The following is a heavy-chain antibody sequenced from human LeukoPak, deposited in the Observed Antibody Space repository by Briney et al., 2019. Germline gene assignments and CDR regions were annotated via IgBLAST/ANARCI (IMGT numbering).Heavy chain of an antibody. Sequence: GGSLRLSCEASGFNFNVYAMHRVRQAPGKGLEWVAATSYDGNKIYYSDSVQGRFTISRDNSKNTLYLQMNSLTTDDTAVYYCARGKMRTLALAEYLQDWGQGTLVTVSS. V-gene: IGHV3-30*04. CDR1: GFNFNVYA. CDR2: TSYDGNKI. J-gene: IGHJ1*01. CDR3: ARGKMRTLALAEYLQD.